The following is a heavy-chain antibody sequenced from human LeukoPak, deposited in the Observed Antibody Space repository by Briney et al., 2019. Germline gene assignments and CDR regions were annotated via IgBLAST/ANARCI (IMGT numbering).Heavy chain of an antibody. V-gene: IGHV1-18*01. CDR3: ARDLLTGYYSYYYYGMDV. D-gene: IGHD3-9*01. Sequence: APVKVSCKASGGTFSSYAISWVRQAPGQGLEWMGWISAYNGNTNYAQKLQGRVTMTTDTSTSTAYMELRSLRSDDTAVYYCARDLLTGYYSYYYYGMDVWGQGTTVTVSS. CDR1: GGTFSSYA. J-gene: IGHJ6*02. CDR2: ISAYNGNT.